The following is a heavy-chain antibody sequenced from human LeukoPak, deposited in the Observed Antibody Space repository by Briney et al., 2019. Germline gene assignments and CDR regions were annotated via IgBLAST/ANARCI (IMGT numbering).Heavy chain of an antibody. D-gene: IGHD6-13*01. V-gene: IGHV4-59*01. J-gene: IGHJ4*02. CDR1: GGSISSYY. Sequence: NPSETLSLTCTVSGGSISSYYWSWIRQPPGKGLEWIGYIYYSGTTNYNPSLKSRVTISVDTSKNQFSLKLSSVTAADTAVYYCARGVYIAAAQYAYWSQGTLVTVSS. CDR3: ARGVYIAAAQYAY. CDR2: IYYSGTT.